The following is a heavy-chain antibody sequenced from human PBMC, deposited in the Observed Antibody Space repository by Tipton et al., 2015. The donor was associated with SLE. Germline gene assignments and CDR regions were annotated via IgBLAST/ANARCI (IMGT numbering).Heavy chain of an antibody. Sequence: TLSLTCAVYGGSFSGYYWCWIRQPPGKGLEWIGEINHSGSTNYNPSLKSRVTISVDTSKNQFSLKLSSVTAADTAVYYCARGQPGGVVVGPYGMDVWGQGTTVTVSS. CDR1: GGSFSGYY. CDR2: INHSGST. D-gene: IGHD2-2*01. V-gene: IGHV4-34*01. CDR3: ARGQPGGVVVGPYGMDV. J-gene: IGHJ6*02.